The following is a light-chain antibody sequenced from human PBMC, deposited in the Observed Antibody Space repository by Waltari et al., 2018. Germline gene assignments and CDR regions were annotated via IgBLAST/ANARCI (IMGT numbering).Light chain of an antibody. CDR2: DTN. CDR1: TGAVTSGQY. J-gene: IGLJ3*02. Sequence: QAVVTQEPSLTVSPGGTVTPTCGSSTGAVTSGQYTYWFQQKPGQFPRTLIYDTNNNHSWTPARFSGSLLGGKAALTLSGAQPEDEAEYYCLLWYSGPRWVFGGGTKLSVL. CDR3: LLWYSGPRWV. V-gene: IGLV7-46*01.